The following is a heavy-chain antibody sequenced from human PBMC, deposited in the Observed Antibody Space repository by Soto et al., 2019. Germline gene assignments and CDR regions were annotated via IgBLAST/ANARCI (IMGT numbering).Heavy chain of an antibody. D-gene: IGHD4-17*01. CDR3: ARHLLPLDYGDYEFDY. CDR2: IYPGDSDT. J-gene: IGHJ4*02. CDR1: GYSFTSYW. V-gene: IGHV5-51*01. Sequence: PGESLKISCKGSGYSFTSYWIGWVRQMPGKGLEWMGIIYPGDSDTRYSPSFQGQVTISADKSISTAYLQWSSLKASDTAMYYCARHLLPLDYGDYEFDYWGQGTLVTVSS.